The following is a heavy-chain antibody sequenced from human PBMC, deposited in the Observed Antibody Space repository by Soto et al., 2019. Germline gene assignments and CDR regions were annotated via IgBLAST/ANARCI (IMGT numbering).Heavy chain of an antibody. Sequence: PGESLKIACQGSVFSFTHFWITWVRQMPGKGLEWMGRIDPSDSSTKYSPSFQGHVTISADKSISTAYLQWSTLRASDTATYYCARQGYDFWSGYSLDYWGQGTLVTVSS. V-gene: IGHV5-10-1*01. CDR2: IDPSDSST. J-gene: IGHJ4*02. CDR3: ARQGYDFWSGYSLDY. D-gene: IGHD3-3*01. CDR1: VFSFTHFW.